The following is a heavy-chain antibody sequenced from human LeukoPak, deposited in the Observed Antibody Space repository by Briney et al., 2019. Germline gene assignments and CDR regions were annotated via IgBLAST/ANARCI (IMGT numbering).Heavy chain of an antibody. CDR3: ARDDDILTGYPFDY. Sequence: GGSLRLSCAASGFTFSSYSMNWVRQAPGKGLEWASSISSSSSYIYYADSVKGRFTISRDNAKNSLYLQMNSLRAEDTAVYYCARDDDILTGYPFDYWGQGTLVTVSS. D-gene: IGHD3-9*01. J-gene: IGHJ4*02. V-gene: IGHV3-21*01. CDR1: GFTFSSYS. CDR2: ISSSSSYI.